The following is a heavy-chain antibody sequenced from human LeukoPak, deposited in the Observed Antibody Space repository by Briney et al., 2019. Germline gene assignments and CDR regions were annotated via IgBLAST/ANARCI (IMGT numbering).Heavy chain of an antibody. Sequence: ASVKVSCKASGCTFTGYYLYWVRQAPGQGLEWMGRINPNSGGTNYAQKFQGRVTMTRDTSISTAYMELSSLRSDDTAVFYCARRIAAAGHFDYWGQGTLVTVSS. CDR3: ARRIAAAGHFDY. CDR2: INPNSGGT. J-gene: IGHJ4*02. V-gene: IGHV1-2*06. CDR1: GCTFTGYY. D-gene: IGHD6-13*01.